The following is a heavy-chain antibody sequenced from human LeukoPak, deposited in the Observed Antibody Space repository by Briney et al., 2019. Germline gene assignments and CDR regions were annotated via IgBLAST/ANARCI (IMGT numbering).Heavy chain of an antibody. D-gene: IGHD6-19*01. CDR3: ARDGQGYSSGWYSS. V-gene: IGHV4-61*02. CDR2: IYTSGST. J-gene: IGHJ4*02. CDR1: GGSISSGSYY. Sequence: PSETLSLTCTVSGGSISSGSYYWSWIRQPAGKGLEWIGRIYTSGSTNYNPSLKSRVTISVDTSKNQFSLKLSSVTAADTAVYYCARDGQGYSSGWYSSWGQGTLVTVSS.